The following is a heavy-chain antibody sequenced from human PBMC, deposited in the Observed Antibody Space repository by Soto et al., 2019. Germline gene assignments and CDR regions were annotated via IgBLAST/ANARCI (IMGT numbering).Heavy chain of an antibody. V-gene: IGHV3-33*01. CDR3: ARDGGCRDGYTVGCNWFDP. CDR2: IWYDGSNK. Sequence: QVQLVESGGGVVQPGRSLRLSCAAWGFTFSSYGMHWFRQAPGKELEWAAVIWYDGSNKYYADSVKGRFTISRDNSKNTLYLQMNSLRAEDTAVYYCARDGGCRDGYTVGCNWFDPWGQGTLVTVSS. J-gene: IGHJ5*02. CDR1: GFTFSSYG. D-gene: IGHD5-12*01.